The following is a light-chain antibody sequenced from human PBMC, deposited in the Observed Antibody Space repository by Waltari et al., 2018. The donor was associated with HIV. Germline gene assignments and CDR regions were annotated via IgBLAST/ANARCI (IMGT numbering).Light chain of an antibody. CDR2: DTN. Sequence: QPVVTQEPSVSVSAGGTVTLTCGSSTGAVTIGHYVYWFQQPPGRAPRTLIYDTNKRHSWTAARFSGSRLGSFGGRAALTLSGAQPEDEADYYCLLSYSGARVFGGGTKLTV. CDR3: LLSYSGARV. CDR1: TGAVTIGHY. J-gene: IGLJ2*01. V-gene: IGLV7-46*01.